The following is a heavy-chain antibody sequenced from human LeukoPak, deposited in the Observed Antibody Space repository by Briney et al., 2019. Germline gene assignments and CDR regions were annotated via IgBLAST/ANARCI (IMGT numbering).Heavy chain of an antibody. J-gene: IGHJ5*02. V-gene: IGHV3-48*02. Sequence: GGSLRLSCAASGFTFSSCSMNWVRQAPGKGLEWVSYISSSSSTMYYADSVKGRFTISRDNAKNSLYLQMNSLTDEDTAVYYCARTFYYDSSTYPNWFDPWGQGTLVTVSS. D-gene: IGHD3-22*01. CDR1: GFTFSSCS. CDR2: ISSSSSTM. CDR3: ARTFYYDSSTYPNWFDP.